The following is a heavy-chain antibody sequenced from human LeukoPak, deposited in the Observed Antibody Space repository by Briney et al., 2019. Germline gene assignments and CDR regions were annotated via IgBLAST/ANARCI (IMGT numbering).Heavy chain of an antibody. J-gene: IGHJ4*02. D-gene: IGHD2-2*01. CDR3: ARDRYPYCSSTSCQVDY. V-gene: IGHV3-21*01. Sequence: PWGSLRLSCAASGFTFSSYSMNWVRQAPGKGLEWVSSISSSSSYIYYADSVKGRFTISRDNAKNSLYLQMNSLRAEDTAVYYCARDRYPYCSSTSCQVDYWGQGTLVTVSS. CDR2: ISSSSSYI. CDR1: GFTFSSYS.